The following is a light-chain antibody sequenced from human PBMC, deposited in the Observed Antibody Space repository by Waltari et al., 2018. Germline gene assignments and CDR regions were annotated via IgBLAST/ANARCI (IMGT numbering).Light chain of an antibody. Sequence: QSVLTQPPSVSAAPGQRVTIPCSGSSSNIGSNYVSWYKQLPGTAPTLLIYDNNERPSGISGRFSGSKSGTSATLDITGLQTGDEADYYCGTRDTALSAWVFGGGTKLTVL. CDR1: SSNIGSNY. CDR2: DNN. CDR3: GTRDTALSAWV. J-gene: IGLJ2*01. V-gene: IGLV1-51*01.